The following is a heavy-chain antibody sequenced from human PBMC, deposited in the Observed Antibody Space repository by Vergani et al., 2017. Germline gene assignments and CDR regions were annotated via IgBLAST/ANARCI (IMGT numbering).Heavy chain of an antibody. D-gene: IGHD3-3*01. CDR2: IYYSGST. CDR3: ARAVGVPGARITSLGVVRSKWFDP. CDR1: GCSIISGGYY. J-gene: IGHJ5*02. V-gene: IGHV4-31*03. Sequence: QVQLQESGPGLVKPSQTLSLTCTVSGCSIISGGYYWIWIRQLPGKGLEWIGYIYYSGSTYYNPSLKSRVTISVDTSKNQFSLKLSSVTAADTAVYYCARAVGVPGARITSLGVVRSKWFDPGGQGSLVRVSS.